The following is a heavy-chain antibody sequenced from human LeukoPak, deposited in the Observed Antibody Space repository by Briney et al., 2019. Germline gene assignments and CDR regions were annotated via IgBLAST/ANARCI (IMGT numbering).Heavy chain of an antibody. CDR2: IYYSGSA. J-gene: IGHJ5*02. D-gene: IGHD4-17*01. Sequence: PSGTLSLTCAVSGGSFSSSSYYWGWIRQPPGKGLEWIGSIYYSGSAYYNPSLKSRVTISVDTSKNQFSLKLSSVTAADTAVYHCARHLVDFGDYAWFDPWGQGTPVTVSS. CDR3: ARHLVDFGDYAWFDP. V-gene: IGHV4-39*01. CDR1: GGSFSSSSYY.